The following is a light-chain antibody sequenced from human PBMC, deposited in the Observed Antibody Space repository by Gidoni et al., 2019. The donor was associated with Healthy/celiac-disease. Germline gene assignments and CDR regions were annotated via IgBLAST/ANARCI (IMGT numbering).Light chain of an antibody. Sequence: QSVLTQPPSLSGAPGQRVTISCTGSSSNIGAGYDVHWYQQLPGTAPKLLIYGNSNRPSGVPDRFSGSKSGTSASLAITGLQAEDEADYYCQSYDSSLSGWVFGGGTKLXV. J-gene: IGLJ3*02. CDR2: GNS. V-gene: IGLV1-40*01. CDR1: SSNIGAGYD. CDR3: QSYDSSLSGWV.